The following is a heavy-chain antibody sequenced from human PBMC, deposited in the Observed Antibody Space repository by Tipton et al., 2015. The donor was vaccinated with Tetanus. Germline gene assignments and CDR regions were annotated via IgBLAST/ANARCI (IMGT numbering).Heavy chain of an antibody. J-gene: IGHJ4*02. D-gene: IGHD3-10*01. V-gene: IGHV4-39*01. CDR2: IYYSGST. CDR1: GGSFSLYY. Sequence: LRLSCTVSGGSFSLYYWNWVRQSPGKALEWIGSIYYSGSTFYHPSLQSRVTISVDTSKNQFSLRLSSVTAADTAVYFCARHPPPYYYGSGSYLDYWGQGTPVTVSS. CDR3: ARHPPPYYYGSGSYLDY.